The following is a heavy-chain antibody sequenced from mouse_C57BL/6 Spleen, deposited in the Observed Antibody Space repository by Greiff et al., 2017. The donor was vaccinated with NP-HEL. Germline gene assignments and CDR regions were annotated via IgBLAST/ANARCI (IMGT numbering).Heavy chain of an antibody. J-gene: IGHJ1*03. CDR1: GFTFSDYY. CDR2: ISNGGGST. V-gene: IGHV5-12*01. CDR3: ARRGYFDV. Sequence: VQLKESGGGLVQPGGSLKLSCAASGFTFSDYYMYWVRQTPEKRLEWVAYISNGGGSTYYPDTVKGRFTISRDNAKNTLYLQMSHLKSEDTAMYYCARRGYFDVWGTGTTVTVSS.